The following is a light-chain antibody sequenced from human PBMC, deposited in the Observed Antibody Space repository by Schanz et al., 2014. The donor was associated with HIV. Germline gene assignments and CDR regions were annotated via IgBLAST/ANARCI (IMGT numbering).Light chain of an antibody. CDR3: QSYDSSLSWV. V-gene: IGLV2-8*01. Sequence: QSALTQPPSASGSPGQSVTISCTGTSTDVDNYKYVSWYQQEPGKAPKLIIYEGSKRPLGVSNRFSGSKSGTSASLAITGLQAEDEADYYCQSYDSSLSWVFGGGTKLTVL. CDR1: STDVDNYKY. J-gene: IGLJ3*02. CDR2: EGS.